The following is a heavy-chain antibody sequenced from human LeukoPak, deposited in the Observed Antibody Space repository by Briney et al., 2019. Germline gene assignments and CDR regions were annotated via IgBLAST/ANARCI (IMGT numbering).Heavy chain of an antibody. CDR2: IYSGGGT. V-gene: IGHV3-53*01. CDR1: GFTLNNYA. Sequence: GGSLRLSCAASGFTLNNYAMSWVRQAPGKGLDWVSVIYSGGGTFHSDSVKGRFTVSGDYSKNTLYLQMNNLRADDTAVYYCARDSSGPAFWGQGTLVTVSS. D-gene: IGHD3-22*01. CDR3: ARDSSGPAF. J-gene: IGHJ4*02.